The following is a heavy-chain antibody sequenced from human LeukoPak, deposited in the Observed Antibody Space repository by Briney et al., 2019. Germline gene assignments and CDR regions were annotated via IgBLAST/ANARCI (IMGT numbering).Heavy chain of an antibody. D-gene: IGHD3-9*01. CDR1: GFTFSSYG. CDR2: ISYDGSNK. CDR3: ATDYDILTGPLGAFDY. Sequence: PGGSLRLSCAASGFTFSSYGMHWVRQAPGKGLEWVAVISYDGSNKYYADSVKGRFTISRDNSKNTLYLQMNSLRAEDTAVYYCATDYDILTGPLGAFDYWGQGTLVTVSS. V-gene: IGHV3-30*03. J-gene: IGHJ4*02.